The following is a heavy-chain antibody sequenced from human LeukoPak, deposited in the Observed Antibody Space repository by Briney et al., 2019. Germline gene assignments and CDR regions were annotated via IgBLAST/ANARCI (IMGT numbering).Heavy chain of an antibody. D-gene: IGHD3-16*02. J-gene: IGHJ4*02. CDR1: GFTFSGSA. CDR3: AKTIVIPIALGVFDY. CDR2: ISDNGGST. Sequence: GGSLRLSCAASGFTFSGSAMSWVRQAPGKGLEWVSTISDNGGSTYYADSVKGRFTISRDNSKNTPYLQMNSLRAEDTAIYYCAKTIVIPIALGVFDYWGQGTLVTVSS. V-gene: IGHV3-23*01.